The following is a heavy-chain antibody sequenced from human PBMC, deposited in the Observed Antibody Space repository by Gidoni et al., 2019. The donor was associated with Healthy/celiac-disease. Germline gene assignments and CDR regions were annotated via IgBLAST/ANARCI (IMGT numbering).Heavy chain of an antibody. J-gene: IGHJ4*02. V-gene: IGHV3-23*01. CDR2: MSGSGGST. D-gene: IGHD6-19*01. Sequence: EVQLLESGGGLVQPGGSLRLSCAASVFTFSRYAMSWFRQAPGKGLEWVSAMSGSGGSTYYADSVKGRFTISRDNSKNTLYLQMNSLRAEDTAVYYWAKDGGSGWPDFDYWGQGTLVTVSS. CDR1: VFTFSRYA. CDR3: AKDGGSGWPDFDY.